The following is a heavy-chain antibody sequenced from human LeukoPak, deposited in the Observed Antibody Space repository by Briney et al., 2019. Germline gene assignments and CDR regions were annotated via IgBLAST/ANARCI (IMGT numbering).Heavy chain of an antibody. CDR3: ERTGNSFLEWHSPFDY. CDR1: GGTFISYA. CDR2: IIPIFGTA. D-gene: IGHD3-3*01. V-gene: IGHV1-69*05. J-gene: IGHJ4*02. Sequence: GSSVKVSCKASGGTFISYAISWVRQAPGQGLEWMGGIIPIFGTANYAQKFQGRVTITTDESTSTAYMQLSSLRSEDTDVYDCERTGNSFLEWHSPFDYWGQGTLVTVSS.